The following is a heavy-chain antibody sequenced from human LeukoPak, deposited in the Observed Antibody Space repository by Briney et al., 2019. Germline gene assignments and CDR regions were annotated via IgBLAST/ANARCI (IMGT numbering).Heavy chain of an antibody. CDR1: GFTFSSYG. D-gene: IGHD2-15*01. CDR3: ARDRTRDCSGGSCYRHYFDY. CDR2: IRYDGSNK. Sequence: GGSLRLSCAVSGFTFSSYGMHWVRQAPGKGLEWVAVIRYDGSNKYYADSVRGRFTISRDNSKNTLYLLMNSLRAEDSAVYYCARDRTRDCSGGSCYRHYFDYWGQGTLVSVSS. V-gene: IGHV3-33*01. J-gene: IGHJ4*02.